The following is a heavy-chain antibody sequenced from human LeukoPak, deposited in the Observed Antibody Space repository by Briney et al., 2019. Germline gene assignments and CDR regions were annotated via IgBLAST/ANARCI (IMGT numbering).Heavy chain of an antibody. CDR1: GYTFTGYY. CDR2: INPSSGGT. D-gene: IGHD1-26*01. CDR3: ARATRGVREPLFDY. J-gene: IGHJ4*02. V-gene: IGHV1-2*02. Sequence: ASVKVSCKASGYTFTGYYMHWVRQAPGQGLEWMGWINPSSGGTNYAQKFQGRVTMTRDTSISTAYMELSRLRSDDTAVYYCARATRGVREPLFDYWGQGTLVTVSS.